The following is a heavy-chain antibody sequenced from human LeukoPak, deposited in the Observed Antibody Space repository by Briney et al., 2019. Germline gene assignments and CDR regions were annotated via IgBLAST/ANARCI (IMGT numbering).Heavy chain of an antibody. CDR1: GFTFSSYA. V-gene: IGHV3-64*01. Sequence: GGSLGLSCAASGFTFSSYAMHWVRQAPGKGLEYVSAISSNGGSTYYANSVKGRFTISRDNSKNTLYLQMGSLRDEDTAVYYCTTSRGSRYGYRALELPPTPVDWGQGTLVTVSS. CDR3: TTSRGSRYGYRALELPPTPVD. J-gene: IGHJ4*02. CDR2: ISSNGGST. D-gene: IGHD5-18*01.